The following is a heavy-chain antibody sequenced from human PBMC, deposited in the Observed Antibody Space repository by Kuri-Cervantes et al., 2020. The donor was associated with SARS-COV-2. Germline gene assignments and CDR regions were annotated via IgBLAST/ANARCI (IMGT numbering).Heavy chain of an antibody. CDR2: ISWNSGSI. CDR3: AKDITRDILTGGPNAFDI. CDR1: GSTFDDYA. J-gene: IGHJ3*02. Sequence: SLKISCAASGSTFDDYAMHWVRQAPGKGLEWVSGISWNSGSIGYADSVKGRFTISRDNAKNSLYLQMNSLRAEDTALYYCAKDITRDILTGGPNAFDIWGQGTMVTVSS. D-gene: IGHD3-9*01. V-gene: IGHV3-9*01.